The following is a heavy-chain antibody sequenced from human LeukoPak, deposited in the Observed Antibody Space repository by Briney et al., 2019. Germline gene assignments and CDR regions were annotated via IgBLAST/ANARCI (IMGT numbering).Heavy chain of an antibody. J-gene: IGHJ4*01. V-gene: IGHV4-61*01. CDR1: GGSVSSDNYY. Sequence: ETVTLIGTVSGGSVSSDNYYWTRIRQPPGKGLQWIGYISYSGSTNYNPSLQRRVTISLHTSKNQFSLRLSSLTAADTAVYYCARRHYYNGRAYYFLDYWG. D-gene: IGHD3-22*01. CDR3: ARRHYYNGRAYYFLDY. CDR2: ISYSGST.